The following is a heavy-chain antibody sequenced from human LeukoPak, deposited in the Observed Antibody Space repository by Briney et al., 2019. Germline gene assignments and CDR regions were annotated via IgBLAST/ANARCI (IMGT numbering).Heavy chain of an antibody. CDR1: GFTFSNAW. CDR2: IKRKTDGGTT. J-gene: IGHJ4*02. Sequence: GGSLRLSCAASGFTFSNAWMIWVRQAPGKGLEYVGRIKRKTDGGTTDYAAPVKGRFTISRDDSKNTLFLQMNSLKTEDAAVYYCATGQGYYYDSSGPIDYWGQGALVTVSS. V-gene: IGHV3-15*01. CDR3: ATGQGYYYDSSGPIDY. D-gene: IGHD3-22*01.